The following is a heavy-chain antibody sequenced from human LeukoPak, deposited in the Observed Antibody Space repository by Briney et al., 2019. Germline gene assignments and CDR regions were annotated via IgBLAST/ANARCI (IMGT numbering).Heavy chain of an antibody. V-gene: IGHV3-53*01. CDR2: IYSGGST. D-gene: IGHD2-21*01. CDR1: GFTVSSNY. CDR3: AREFRGVYYYYGMDV. J-gene: IGHJ6*02. Sequence: GGSLRLSCAASGFTVSSNYMSWVRQAPGKGLEWVSVIYSGGSTYYADSVKGRFTISRDKSKNTLYLQMNSLRAEDTAVYYCAREFRGVYYYYGMDVWGQGTTVTVSS.